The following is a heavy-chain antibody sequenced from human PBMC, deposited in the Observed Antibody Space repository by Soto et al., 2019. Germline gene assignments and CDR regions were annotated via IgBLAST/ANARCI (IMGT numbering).Heavy chain of an antibody. CDR3: AAAITGYYYGMDV. Sequence: SVKVSCKASGFTFTRSAVQWVRQARGQRLEWIGWIVVDSGNTLYAQRFQERVTITRDVSTSTAYIELSSLRSEDTAVYYCAAAITGYYYGMDVWGQGTAVTVSS. J-gene: IGHJ6*02. V-gene: IGHV1-58*01. D-gene: IGHD3-3*01. CDR1: GFTFTRSA. CDR2: IVVDSGNT.